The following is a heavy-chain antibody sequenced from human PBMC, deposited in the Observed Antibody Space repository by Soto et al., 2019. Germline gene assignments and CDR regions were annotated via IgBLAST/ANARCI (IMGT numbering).Heavy chain of an antibody. J-gene: IGHJ4*02. CDR3: ARLNEQWLY. CDR2: ISYDGSNK. Sequence: QVQLVESGGGEVQPGRSLRLSCAASGFTFSSYAMQWVRQAPGKGLEWVAVISYDGSNKYYADSVKGRFTISRDNSKNTLYLQMNSLRAEDTAVYYCARLNEQWLYWGQGTLVTVSS. V-gene: IGHV3-30-3*01. CDR1: GFTFSSYA. D-gene: IGHD6-19*01.